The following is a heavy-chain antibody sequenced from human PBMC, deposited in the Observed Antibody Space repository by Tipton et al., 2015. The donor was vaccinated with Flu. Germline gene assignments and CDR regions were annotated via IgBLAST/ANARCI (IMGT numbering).Heavy chain of an antibody. CDR2: INQDGSEK. CDR3: TRALDY. V-gene: IGHV3-7*01. Sequence: GSLRLSCAASGFTFSDCWMDWVRQAPGKGLEWVANINQDGSEKYSMYSVKGRFPLSRDNAKNSLYLQMSSLRAEDTAVYYCTRALDYWGQGTPVTVSS. CDR1: GFTFSDCW. J-gene: IGHJ4*02.